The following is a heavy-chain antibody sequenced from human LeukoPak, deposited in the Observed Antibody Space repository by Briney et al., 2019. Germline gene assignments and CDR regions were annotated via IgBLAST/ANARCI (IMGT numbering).Heavy chain of an antibody. D-gene: IGHD6-19*01. V-gene: IGHV3-30*18. J-gene: IGHJ4*02. CDR1: GFTFSSYG. CDR3: AKDIAVAGTWSY. Sequence: GGSLRLSCAASGFTFSSYGMHWGRQAPGKGLEWVAVISYDGSNKYYADSVKGRFTISRDNSKNTLYLQMNSLRAEDTAVYYCAKDIAVAGTWSYWGQGTLVTVSS. CDR2: ISYDGSNK.